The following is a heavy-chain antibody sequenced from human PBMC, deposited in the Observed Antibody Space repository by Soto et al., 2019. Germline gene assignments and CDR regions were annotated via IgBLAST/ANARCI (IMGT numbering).Heavy chain of an antibody. CDR2: ISGSGGST. V-gene: IGHV3-23*01. CDR3: AKHGNRGYCSGGSCYPEGYYYYMDV. Sequence: GGSLRLSCAASGFTFSSYAMSWVRQAPGKGLEWVSAISGSGGSTYYADSVKGRFTISRDNSKNTLYLQMNSLRAEDTAVYYCAKHGNRGYCSGGSCYPEGYYYYMDVWGKGTTVTVSS. J-gene: IGHJ6*03. D-gene: IGHD2-15*01. CDR1: GFTFSSYA.